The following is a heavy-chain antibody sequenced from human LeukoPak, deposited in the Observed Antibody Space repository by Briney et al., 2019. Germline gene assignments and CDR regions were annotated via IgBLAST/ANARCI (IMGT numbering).Heavy chain of an antibody. CDR3: ARHLGRVFDY. Sequence: PSETLSLTCAVYGGSFSGYYWSWIRQPPGKGLEWIGEINHSGSTNYNPSLKSRVTISVDTSKNQFSLKLSSVTAADTAVYYCARHLGRVFDYWGQGTLVTVSS. D-gene: IGHD3-10*01. J-gene: IGHJ4*02. V-gene: IGHV4-34*01. CDR1: GGSFSGYY. CDR2: INHSGST.